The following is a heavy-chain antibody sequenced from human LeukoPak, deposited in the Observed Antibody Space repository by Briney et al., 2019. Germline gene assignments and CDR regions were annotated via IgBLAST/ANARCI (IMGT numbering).Heavy chain of an antibody. D-gene: IGHD3-10*01. Sequence: GGSLRLCCAASGFTFSNYVVSGGRQARGRVEGRSGRYHTEAEGGTADYAAGVEGRVTVSRDDSQNTVPLPMASLKTEDTAVYYCARRGGHYGSGSYHLYYYYYYMDVWGKGTTVTVSS. V-gene: IGHV3-15*01. CDR2: YHTEAEGGTA. CDR3: ARRGGHYGSGSYHLYYYYYYMDV. CDR1: GFTFSNYV. J-gene: IGHJ6*03.